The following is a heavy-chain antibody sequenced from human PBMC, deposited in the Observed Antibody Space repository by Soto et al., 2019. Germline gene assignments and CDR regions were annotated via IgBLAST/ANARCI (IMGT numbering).Heavy chain of an antibody. CDR1: GGTFSSYA. V-gene: IGHV1-69*13. CDR3: ATGRTNYYDSSGYYYYGRDV. CDR2: IIPIFGTA. J-gene: IGHJ6*02. D-gene: IGHD3-22*01. Sequence: ASVKVSCKASGGTFSSYAISWVRQAPGQGLEWMGGIIPIFGTANYAQKFQGRVTITADESTSTAYMELSSLRSEDTAVYYCATGRTNYYDSSGYYYYGRDVWGQGTTVTVSS.